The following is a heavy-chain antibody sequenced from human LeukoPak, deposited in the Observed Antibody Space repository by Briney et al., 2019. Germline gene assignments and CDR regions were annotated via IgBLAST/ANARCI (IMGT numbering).Heavy chain of an antibody. CDR2: IIPIFGTA. CDR3: ARTQTGDANWYFDL. Sequence: GASVKVSCKASVGTFSSYAISWVRQAPGQGLEWMGGIIPIFGTANYAQKFQGRVTITTDESTSTAYMELSSLRSEDAAVYYCARTQTGDANWYFDLWGRGTLVTVSS. J-gene: IGHJ2*01. D-gene: IGHD7-27*01. CDR1: VGTFSSYA. V-gene: IGHV1-69*05.